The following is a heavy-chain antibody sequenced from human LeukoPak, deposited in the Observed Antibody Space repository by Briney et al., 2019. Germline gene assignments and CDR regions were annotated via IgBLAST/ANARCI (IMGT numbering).Heavy chain of an antibody. Sequence: SETMSLTCNVSGGSIRSSYYYWGWIRQPPGKGLEWIGSIYDSGSTYYNPSLKSRVTISVDTSKNQFSLKLNSVTAADTAVYYCAKTAPTGTNGVCLGDWGQGTLVTVSS. CDR3: AKTAPTGTNGVCLGD. J-gene: IGHJ4*02. CDR2: IYDSGST. D-gene: IGHD2-8*01. V-gene: IGHV4-39*01. CDR1: GGSIRSSYYY.